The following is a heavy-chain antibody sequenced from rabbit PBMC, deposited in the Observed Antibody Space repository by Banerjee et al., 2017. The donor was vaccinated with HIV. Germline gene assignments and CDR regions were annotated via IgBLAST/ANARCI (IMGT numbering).Heavy chain of an antibody. CDR3: ARDLAGVIGWNFGL. CDR1: GFSFSNSYY. J-gene: IGHJ3*01. V-gene: IGHV1S45*01. D-gene: IGHD4-1*01. CDR2: IGAGSSGKT. Sequence: QEQLEESGGDLVKPGASLTLTCTASGFSFSNSYYYMCWVSQAPGKGLEWIACIGAGSSGKTAYASWAKGRFTISKTSSTTVTLQMTSLTAADTATYFCARDLAGVIGWNFGLWGQGTLVTVS.